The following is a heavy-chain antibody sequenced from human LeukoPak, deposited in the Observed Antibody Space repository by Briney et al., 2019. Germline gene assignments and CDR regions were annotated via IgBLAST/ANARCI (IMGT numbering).Heavy chain of an antibody. Sequence: PGRSLRLSCAASGFTFSSYGMHWVRQAPGTGLEWVAVIWYDGSNEYYAVSVKGRFTISRDNSKNTLYLQMNSLRAEDTAVYYCARNQNYYASGSYLSWGQGTLVTVSS. CDR2: IWYDGSNE. J-gene: IGHJ5*02. V-gene: IGHV3-33*01. D-gene: IGHD3-10*01. CDR3: ARNQNYYASGSYLS. CDR1: GFTFSSYG.